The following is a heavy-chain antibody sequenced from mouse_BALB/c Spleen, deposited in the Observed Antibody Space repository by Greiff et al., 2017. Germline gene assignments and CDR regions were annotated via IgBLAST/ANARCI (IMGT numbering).Heavy chain of an antibody. V-gene: IGHV3-2*02. CDR1: GYSITSDYA. CDR2: ISYSGST. D-gene: IGHD3-3*01. Sequence: EVKLMESGPGLVKPSQSLSLTCTVTGYSITSDYAWNWIRQFPGNKLEWMGYISYSGSTSYNPSLKSRISITRDTSKNQFFLQLNSVTTEDTATYYCARRDLFHWFAYWGQGTLVTVSA. CDR3: ARRDLFHWFAY. J-gene: IGHJ3*01.